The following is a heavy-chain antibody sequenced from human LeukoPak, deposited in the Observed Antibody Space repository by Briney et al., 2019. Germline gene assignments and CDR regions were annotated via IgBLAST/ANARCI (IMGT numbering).Heavy chain of an antibody. CDR2: ISSVSGYI. CDR1: SFTFSDYS. J-gene: IGHJ4*02. CDR3: ARDSIAAAFHYFDY. D-gene: IGHD6-13*01. Sequence: GGSLRLSCAASSFTFSDYSMNWVRQAPGRGLEWVSFISSVSGYIYYADSVKDRFTISRDNARNSLYLQMNSLRAEDTAVYYCARDSIAAAFHYFDYWGQGTLVTVSS. V-gene: IGHV3-21*01.